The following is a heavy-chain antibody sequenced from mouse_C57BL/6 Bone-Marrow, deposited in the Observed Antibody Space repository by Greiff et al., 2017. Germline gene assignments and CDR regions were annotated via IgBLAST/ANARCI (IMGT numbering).Heavy chain of an antibody. J-gene: IGHJ2*01. CDR1: GYTFTSYW. Sequence: QVHVKQPGAELVKPGASVKMSCKASGYTFTSYWITWVKQRPGQGLEWIGDIYPGSGSTNYNEKFKSKATLTVDTSSSTAYMQLSSLTSEDSAVYYCARVEGYWGQGTTLTVSS. V-gene: IGHV1-55*01. CDR2: IYPGSGST. CDR3: ARVEGY.